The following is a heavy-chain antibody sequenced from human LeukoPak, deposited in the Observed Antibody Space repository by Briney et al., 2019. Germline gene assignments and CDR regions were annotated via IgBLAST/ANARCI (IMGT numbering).Heavy chain of an antibody. CDR2: ISSSSSYI. D-gene: IGHD1-26*01. Sequence: PGGSLRLSCAASGFTFSDYAVNWVRQAPGKGLEWVSSISSSSSYIYYADSVKGRFAISRDNAKNSLYLQMNSLRAEDTAVYYCARVLGGGSLDYWGQGTLVTVSS. V-gene: IGHV3-21*01. CDR1: GFTFSDYA. J-gene: IGHJ4*02. CDR3: ARVLGGGSLDY.